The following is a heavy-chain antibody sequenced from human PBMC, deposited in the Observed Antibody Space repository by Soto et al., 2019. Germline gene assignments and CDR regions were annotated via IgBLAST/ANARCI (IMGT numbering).Heavy chain of an antibody. V-gene: IGHV3-48*03. Sequence: GGARRRCWTASRFTVSSYGLNWVRQAPGKGLEWVSYISTSGRTTYYADSVNGRFTISRDNAQNSLYLQMNSLRAEDTAVYYCARDYEDSRSFFHYSYGMDVWGQGTTVTVSS. D-gene: IGHD6-6*01. CDR2: ISTSGRTT. CDR1: RFTVSSYG. J-gene: IGHJ6*02. CDR3: ARDYEDSRSFFHYSYGMDV.